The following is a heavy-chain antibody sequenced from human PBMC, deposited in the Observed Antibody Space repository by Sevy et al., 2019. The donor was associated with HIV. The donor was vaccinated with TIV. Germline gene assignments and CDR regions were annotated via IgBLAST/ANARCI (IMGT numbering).Heavy chain of an antibody. V-gene: IGHV1-18*01. CDR2: ISPYNGVT. Sequence: ASVKVSCKASGYTFTNYDITWVRQAPGQGLEWMGWISPYNGVTNYALKLQDRVTMTTDTSTSTAYMELRGLRSDDTAVYYCARDRVAATVPSTLHYYMDVWGKGTTVTVSS. D-gene: IGHD6-13*01. J-gene: IGHJ6*03. CDR1: GYTFTNYD. CDR3: ARDRVAATVPSTLHYYMDV.